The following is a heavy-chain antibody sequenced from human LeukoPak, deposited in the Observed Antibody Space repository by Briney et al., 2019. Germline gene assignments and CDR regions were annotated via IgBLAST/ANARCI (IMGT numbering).Heavy chain of an antibody. CDR3: ARVIGWDEPFDL. D-gene: IGHD1-26*01. CDR2: INTDGSST. J-gene: IGHJ3*01. V-gene: IGHV3-74*01. Sequence: PGGSLRLSCSASGFTLSNCWTHWVRQAPGKGLVWVSRINTDGSSTNYADSVRGRFTVSRDNAKNTLYLQMNSLRVEDTAVYYCARVIGWDEPFDLWGHGTLVTVSS. CDR1: GFTLSNCW.